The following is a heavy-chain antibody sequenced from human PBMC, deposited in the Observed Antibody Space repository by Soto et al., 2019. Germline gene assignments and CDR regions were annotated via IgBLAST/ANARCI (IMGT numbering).Heavy chain of an antibody. V-gene: IGHV3-23*01. CDR3: ARRIAARRGYGMDV. J-gene: IGHJ6*02. CDR1: GFTFSAYV. CDR2: ITSSGGGT. D-gene: IGHD6-6*01. Sequence: EVEVLESGGGLVQPGGSLRLSCAASGFTFSAYVMSWVRQAPGKGLDWVSSITSSGGGTYYADSVKGRFTVSRDNSKNTVYLQMNSMRDEDTAVYYCARRIAARRGYGMDVWGQGTTFTVSS.